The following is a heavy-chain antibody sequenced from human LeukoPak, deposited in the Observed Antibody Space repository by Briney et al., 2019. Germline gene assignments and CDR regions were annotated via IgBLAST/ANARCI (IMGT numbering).Heavy chain of an antibody. CDR1: GFTFSNYS. D-gene: IGHD4-17*01. Sequence: PGGSLRLSCAASGFTFSNYSMSWVRQAPGKGLEWVSVIYSGGSTYYADSVKGRFTISRDNSKNTLYLQMNSLRAEDTAVYYCAREEMTTVTLDYWGQGTLVTVSS. V-gene: IGHV3-53*01. CDR2: IYSGGST. CDR3: AREEMTTVTLDY. J-gene: IGHJ4*02.